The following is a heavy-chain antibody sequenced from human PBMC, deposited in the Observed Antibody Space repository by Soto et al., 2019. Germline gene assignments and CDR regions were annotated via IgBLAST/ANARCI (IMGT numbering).Heavy chain of an antibody. CDR3: ARVGATMAYFDY. CDR2: INAGNGNT. J-gene: IGHJ4*02. Sequence: ASVKVSCKASGYTFTSYAIHWVRQAPGQRLEWMGWINAGNGNTKYSQKFQGRVTITRDTSASTAYMELSSLRSEDTAVYYCARVGATMAYFDYWGQGTLVTVSS. V-gene: IGHV1-3*01. CDR1: GYTFTSYA. D-gene: IGHD1-26*01.